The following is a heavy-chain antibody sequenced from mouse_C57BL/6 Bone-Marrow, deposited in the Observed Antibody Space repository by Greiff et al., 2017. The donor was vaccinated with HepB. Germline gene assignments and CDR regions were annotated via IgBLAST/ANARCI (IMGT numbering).Heavy chain of an antibody. Sequence: QVQLKESGAELVRPGTSVKMSCKASGYTFTNYWIGWAKQRPGHGLEWIGDIYPGGGYTNYNEKFKGKATLTADKSSSTAYMQFSSLTSEDSAIYYCARCGFQSFYFDYWGQGTTLTVSS. CDR2: IYPGGGYT. J-gene: IGHJ2*01. V-gene: IGHV1-63*01. CDR1: GYTFTNYW. D-gene: IGHD6-2*01. CDR3: ARCGFQSFYFDY.